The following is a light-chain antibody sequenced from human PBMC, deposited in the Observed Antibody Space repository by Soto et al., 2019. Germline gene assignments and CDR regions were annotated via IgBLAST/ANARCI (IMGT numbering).Light chain of an antibody. CDR3: QQYGSSPRGT. V-gene: IGKV3-20*01. CDR2: GAS. J-gene: IGKJ1*01. Sequence: EIVLTQSPGTLSLSPGERATLSCRASQSVSSSNLAWYQQKPGQAPRLLIYGASSRATGIPDRFSGSGSGTDFTLTISRLEPEDFAVYYCQQYGSSPRGTFGQGTKVDIK. CDR1: QSVSSSN.